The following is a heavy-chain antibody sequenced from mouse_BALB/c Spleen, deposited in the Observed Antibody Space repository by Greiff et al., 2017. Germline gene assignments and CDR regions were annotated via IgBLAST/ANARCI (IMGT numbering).Heavy chain of an antibody. V-gene: IGHV1-69*02. Sequence: VQLQQPGAELVRPGASVKLSCKASGYTFTSYWINWVKQRPGQGLEWIGNIYPSDSYTNYNQKFKDKATLTVDKSSSTAYMQLSSPTSEDSAVYYCTRDTGSYWYFDVWGAGTTVTVSS. CDR2: IYPSDSYT. J-gene: IGHJ1*01. D-gene: IGHD1-1*01. CDR3: TRDTGSYWYFDV. CDR1: GYTFTSYW.